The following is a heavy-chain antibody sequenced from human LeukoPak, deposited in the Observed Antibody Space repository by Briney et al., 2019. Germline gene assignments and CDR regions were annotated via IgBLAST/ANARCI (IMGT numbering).Heavy chain of an antibody. CDR2: INHSGST. V-gene: IGHV4-34*01. CDR3: ARGLNGDPDAFDI. CDR1: VGSFSGYY. Sequence: SSETLSLTCAVYVGSFSGYYWSWIRQPPGKGLEWIGEINHSGSTNYNPSLKSRVTISVDTSKNQFSLKLSSVTAADTAVYYCARGLNGDPDAFDIWGQGTMVTVSS. D-gene: IGHD2-21*02. J-gene: IGHJ3*02.